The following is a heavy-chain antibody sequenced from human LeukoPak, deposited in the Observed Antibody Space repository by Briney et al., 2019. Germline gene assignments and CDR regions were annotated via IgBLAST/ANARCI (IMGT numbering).Heavy chain of an antibody. CDR3: ARDGRISPGIAVT. J-gene: IGHJ5*02. CDR1: GFTVSSNY. D-gene: IGHD6-19*01. Sequence: GGSLRLSCAASGFTVSSNYMSWVRQAPGKGLNWVSVIYSGGSTYYADSVKGRFTISRDNSKNTLYLQMNSLRAEDTAVYYCARDGRISPGIAVTWGQGTLVTVSS. V-gene: IGHV3-66*01. CDR2: IYSGGST.